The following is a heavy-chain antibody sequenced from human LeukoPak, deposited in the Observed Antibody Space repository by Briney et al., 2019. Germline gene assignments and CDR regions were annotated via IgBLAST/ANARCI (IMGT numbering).Heavy chain of an antibody. CDR3: ARGLCSGGSCYSISAHYYFDY. V-gene: IGHV3-66*01. CDR1: GFTVSSNY. D-gene: IGHD2-15*01. J-gene: IGHJ4*02. Sequence: PGGSLGLSCAASGFTVSSNYMSWVRQAPGKGLEWVSVIYSGGSTYYADSVKGRFTISRDNSKNTLYLQMNSLRAEDTAVYYCARGLCSGGSCYSISAHYYFDYWGQGTLVSVSS. CDR2: IYSGGST.